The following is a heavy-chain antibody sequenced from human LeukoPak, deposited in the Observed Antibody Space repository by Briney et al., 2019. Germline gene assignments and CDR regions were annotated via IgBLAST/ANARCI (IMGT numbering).Heavy chain of an antibody. CDR1: GGSISSGSYY. V-gene: IGHV4-61*02. D-gene: IGHD3-22*01. CDR3: ARLYDSSGRKVDY. J-gene: IGHJ4*02. Sequence: SQTLSLTCTVSGGSISSGSYYWSWIRQPAGKGLEWIGRIYTSGSTNYNPSLNSRVTISVDTSKNQFSLKLSSVTAADTAVYYCARLYDSSGRKVDYWGQGILVTVSS. CDR2: IYTSGST.